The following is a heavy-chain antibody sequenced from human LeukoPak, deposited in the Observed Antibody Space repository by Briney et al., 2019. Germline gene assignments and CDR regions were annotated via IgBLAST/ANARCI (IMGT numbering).Heavy chain of an antibody. V-gene: IGHV3-66*02. CDR2: IYSGGST. CDR1: GFTVSSNY. CDR3: ASTESTSYMDV. D-gene: IGHD2-2*01. J-gene: IGHJ6*03. Sequence: GGSLRLSCAASGFTVSSNYMSWVRQAPGKGLEGVSVIYSGGSTYYADSVKGRFTISRDNSKNTLYLQMNSLRAEDTAVYYCASTESTSYMDVWGKGTTVTVSS.